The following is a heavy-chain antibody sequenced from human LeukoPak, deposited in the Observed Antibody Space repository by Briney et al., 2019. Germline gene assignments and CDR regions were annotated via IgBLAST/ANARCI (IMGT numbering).Heavy chain of an antibody. CDR2: IYSGGST. CDR1: GFTVSSNH. D-gene: IGHD3-10*01. V-gene: IGHV3-53*01. CDR3: ASETSGSFDP. J-gene: IGHJ5*02. Sequence: GGSLKLSCAASGFTVSSNHMNWVRQAPGKGLEWVSVIYSGGSTYYADSVKGRFTISRDNSKNTPYLQMNSLRAEDTAVYYCASETSGSFDPSGEGTLVTVSS.